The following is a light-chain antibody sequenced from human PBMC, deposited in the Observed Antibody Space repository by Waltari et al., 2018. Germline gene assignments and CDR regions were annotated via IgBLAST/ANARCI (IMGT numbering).Light chain of an antibody. CDR2: SAF. V-gene: IGKV1-9*01. Sequence: DIQLTQSPSFLSASVRDRVTITCRASQGISNYLAWYQQKPGKALKLRIYSAFTLQSGVPSRFSGSGSGTEFSLTISSLQPEDFATYYCQQLNSYPLTFGGGTKVEIK. CDR3: QQLNSYPLT. J-gene: IGKJ4*01. CDR1: QGISNY.